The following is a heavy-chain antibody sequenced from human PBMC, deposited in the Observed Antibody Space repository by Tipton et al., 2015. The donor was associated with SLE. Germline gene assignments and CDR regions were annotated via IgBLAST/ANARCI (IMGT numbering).Heavy chain of an antibody. CDR2: IYYSGST. J-gene: IGHJ4*02. D-gene: IGHD3/OR15-3a*01. CDR1: GGSVSSGSYY. CDR3: ARDLGLLGFDY. Sequence: TLSLTCTVSGGSVSSGSYYWSWIRQPPGKGLEWIGFIYYSGSTNYNPSLKSRVTISVDTSKNQFSLKLSSVTAADTAVYYCARDLGLLGFDYWGQGTLVTVSS. V-gene: IGHV4-61*01.